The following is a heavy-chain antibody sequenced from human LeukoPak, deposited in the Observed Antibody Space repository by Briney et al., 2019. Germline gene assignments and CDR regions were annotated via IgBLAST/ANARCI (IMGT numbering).Heavy chain of an antibody. CDR1: GFTFDDYA. D-gene: IGHD2-2*01. Sequence: GGSLRLSCAASGFTFDDYAMHWVRQAPGKGLEWVSGISWNSGSIGYADSVKGRFTISRDNAKNSLCLQMNSLRAEDTALYYCAKVRTVGCSSTSCYYDYWGQGTLVTVSS. V-gene: IGHV3-9*01. CDR2: ISWNSGSI. J-gene: IGHJ4*02. CDR3: AKVRTVGCSSTSCYYDY.